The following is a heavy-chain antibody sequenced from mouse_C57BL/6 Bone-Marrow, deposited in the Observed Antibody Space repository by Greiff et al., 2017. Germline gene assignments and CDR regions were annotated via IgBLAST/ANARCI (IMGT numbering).Heavy chain of an antibody. CDR1: GYTFTSYW. V-gene: IGHV1-64*01. Sequence: QVQLQQPGAELVKPGASVKLSCKASGYTFTSYWMHWVKQRPGQGLEWIGMIHPNSGSTKYNEKFKSKATLSVDKSSSTAYMQLSSLTSEASAVYYCARGRGTWYAYWGQGTLVTVSA. J-gene: IGHJ3*01. CDR3: ARGRGTWYAY. CDR2: IHPNSGST.